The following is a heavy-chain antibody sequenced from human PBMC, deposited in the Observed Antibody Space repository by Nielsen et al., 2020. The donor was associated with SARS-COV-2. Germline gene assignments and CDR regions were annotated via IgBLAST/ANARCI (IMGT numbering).Heavy chain of an antibody. CDR2: INWNGGST. D-gene: IGHD1-1*01. CDR1: GFTFDDYG. V-gene: IGHV3-20*04. CDR3: AKLPLGRYGGIDY. Sequence: GESLKISCAASGFTFDDYGMSWVRQAPGKGLEWVSGINWNGGSTGYADSVKGRFTISRDNAKNSLYLQMNSLRAEDTALYYCAKLPLGRYGGIDYWGQGTLVTVSS. J-gene: IGHJ4*02.